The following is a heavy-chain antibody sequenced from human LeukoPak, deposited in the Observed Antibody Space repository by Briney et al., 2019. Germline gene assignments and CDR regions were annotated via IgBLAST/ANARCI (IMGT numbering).Heavy chain of an antibody. CDR2: FDLEDGET. CDR1: GYTLTELS. V-gene: IGHV1-24*01. Sequence: ASVKVSCKVSGYTLTELSMHWVRQAPGKGLEWMGGFDLEDGETIYAQKFQGRVTMTEDTSTDTAYMELSSLRSEDTAVYYCATAIYCSGGSCYSVNWFDPWGQGTLVTVSS. CDR3: ATAIYCSGGSCYSVNWFDP. D-gene: IGHD2-15*01. J-gene: IGHJ5*02.